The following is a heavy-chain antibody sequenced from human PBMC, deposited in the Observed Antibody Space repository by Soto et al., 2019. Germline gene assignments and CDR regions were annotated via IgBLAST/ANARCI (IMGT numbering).Heavy chain of an antibody. CDR2: IIPIFGTA. D-gene: IGHD4-17*01. Sequence: SVKVSCKASGGTFSSYAISWVRQAPGQGLEWMGGIIPIFGTANYAQKFQGRVTITADESTSTAYMELSSLRSEDTAVYYCAKGGPTEYYFDYWRQGTLVTVSS. V-gene: IGHV1-69*13. J-gene: IGHJ4*02. CDR3: AKGGPTEYYFDY. CDR1: GGTFSSYA.